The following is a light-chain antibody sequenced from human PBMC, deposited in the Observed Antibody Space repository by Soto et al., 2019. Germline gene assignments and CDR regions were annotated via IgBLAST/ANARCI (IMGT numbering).Light chain of an antibody. CDR1: QSLLHSDGYIY. Sequence: DIVMTQSPLSLPVTPGEPASISCRSSQSLLHSDGYIYLDWYLQRPGRSPQLLICLGSNRASGVPDRFSGSGSGTHFTLTISRVEAEDFGVYYCMQALQTPWTFGQGTRVEVK. V-gene: IGKV2-28*01. J-gene: IGKJ1*01. CDR2: LGS. CDR3: MQALQTPWT.